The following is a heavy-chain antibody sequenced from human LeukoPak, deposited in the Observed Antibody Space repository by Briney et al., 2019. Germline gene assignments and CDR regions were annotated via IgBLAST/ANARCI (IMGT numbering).Heavy chain of an antibody. CDR3: ARDREVVAVSYLHYYYYMDV. CDR1: GGSFSGYY. V-gene: IGHV4-4*07. J-gene: IGHJ6*03. Sequence: NTSETLSLTCAVYGGSFSGYYWSWIRQPPGKGLEWIGRIYTSGSTNYNPSLKSRVTMSVDTSKNQFSLKLSSVTAADTAVYYCARDREVVAVSYLHYYYYMDVWGKGTTVTISS. D-gene: IGHD2-15*01. CDR2: IYTSGST.